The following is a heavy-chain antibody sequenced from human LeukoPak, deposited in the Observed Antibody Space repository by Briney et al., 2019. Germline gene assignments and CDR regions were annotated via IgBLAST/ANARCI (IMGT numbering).Heavy chain of an antibody. CDR3: ARLYIGGYSRSTNYNWFDP. J-gene: IGHJ5*02. Sequence: SETLSLTCAVYGGSSCGYYWGWIRQRPGKGLGWIGEINHSGSTNYNPSIKSRVSISVDTSKNRFSLNLTSVTAADTAVYYCARLYIGGYSRSTNYNWFDPWGQGTLVTVSS. V-gene: IGHV4-34*01. D-gene: IGHD6-13*01. CDR1: GGSSCGYY. CDR2: INHSGST.